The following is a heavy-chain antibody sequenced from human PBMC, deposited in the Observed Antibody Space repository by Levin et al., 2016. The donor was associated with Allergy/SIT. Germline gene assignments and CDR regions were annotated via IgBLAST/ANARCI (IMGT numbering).Heavy chain of an antibody. V-gene: IGHV1-2*02. J-gene: IGHJ4*02. Sequence: ASVKVSCKASGYTFTDHFLYWVRQAPGHGLEWLGWINPNRGVTFAARKFQGRVTMTRDTSISTAYMELSRLTSDDTALYYCAREDGSYYHPLDYWGQGTLVTVSS. D-gene: IGHD3-10*01. CDR2: INPNRGVT. CDR3: AREDGSYYHPLDY. CDR1: GYTFTDHF.